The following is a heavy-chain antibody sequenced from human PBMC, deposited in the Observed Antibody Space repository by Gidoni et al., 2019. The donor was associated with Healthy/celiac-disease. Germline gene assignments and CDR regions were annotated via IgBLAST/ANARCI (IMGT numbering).Heavy chain of an antibody. CDR3: AKDPVGATQPKYYYYGMDV. V-gene: IGHV3-23*01. CDR1: GFTFSSYA. D-gene: IGHD1-26*01. Sequence: EVQLLESGGGLVQPGGSLRLSCAASGFTFSSYAMSWVRQAPGKGLEWVSAISGSGGSTYYADSVKGRFTISRDNSKNTLYLQMNSLRAEDTAVYYCAKDPVGATQPKYYYYGMDVWGQGTTVTVSS. J-gene: IGHJ6*02. CDR2: ISGSGGST.